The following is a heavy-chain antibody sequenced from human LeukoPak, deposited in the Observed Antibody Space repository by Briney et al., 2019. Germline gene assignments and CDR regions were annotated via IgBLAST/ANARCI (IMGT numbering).Heavy chain of an antibody. V-gene: IGHV4-39*01. J-gene: IGHJ4*02. CDR3: ARLGSGWYGGFDY. CDR1: GGSISSSSYY. Sequence: SETLSLTCTVSGGSISSSSYYWGWIRPPPGKGLEWIGSIYYSGSTYYNPSLKSRVTISVDTSKNQFSLKLSSVTAADTAVYYCARLGSGWYGGFDYWGQGTLVTVSS. CDR2: IYYSGST. D-gene: IGHD6-19*01.